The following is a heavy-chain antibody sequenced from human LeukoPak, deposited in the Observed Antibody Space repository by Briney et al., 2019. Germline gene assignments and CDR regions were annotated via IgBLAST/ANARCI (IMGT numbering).Heavy chain of an antibody. CDR1: GFTFSGYG. D-gene: IGHD4-17*01. CDR3: ARCPSRWYFDL. CDR2: IWYDGSNK. J-gene: IGHJ2*01. Sequence: GGSLRLSCAASGFTFSGYGMHWVRQAPGKGLEWVAVIWYDGSNKYYADSVKGRFTISRDNSKNTLYLQMNSLRAEDTAVYYCARCPSRWYFDLWGRGTLVTVSS. V-gene: IGHV3-33*08.